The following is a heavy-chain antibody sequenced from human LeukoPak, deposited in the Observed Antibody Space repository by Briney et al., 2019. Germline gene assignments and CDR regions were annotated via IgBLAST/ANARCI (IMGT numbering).Heavy chain of an antibody. D-gene: IGHD3-10*01. Sequence: ASVKVSCKTSGYTFTHYYIHWVRQAPGQGLEWMGWINPNTGDTNYAQKFQGRVTMTRDTSISTAYMELSSLRSDDTAVYYCARGGHRRYYYTSGSAFDPWGQGTLVTVSS. V-gene: IGHV1-2*02. J-gene: IGHJ5*02. CDR3: ARGGHRRYYYTSGSAFDP. CDR1: GYTFTHYY. CDR2: INPNTGDT.